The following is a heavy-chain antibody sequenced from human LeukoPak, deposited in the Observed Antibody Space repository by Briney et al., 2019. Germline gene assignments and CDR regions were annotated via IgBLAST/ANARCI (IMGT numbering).Heavy chain of an antibody. D-gene: IGHD2-15*01. Sequence: SETLSLTCTVSGGSISSYYWSWIRQPPGKGLEWIGYIYYSGSTNYNPSLKSRVTISVDTSKNQFSLKLSSVTAADTAAYYCARDLLPGRADNWFDPWGQGTLVTVSS. CDR3: ARDLLPGRADNWFDP. CDR1: GGSISSYY. J-gene: IGHJ5*02. CDR2: IYYSGST. V-gene: IGHV4-59*12.